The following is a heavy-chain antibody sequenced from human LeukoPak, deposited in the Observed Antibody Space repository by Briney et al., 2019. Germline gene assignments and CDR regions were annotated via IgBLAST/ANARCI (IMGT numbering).Heavy chain of an antibody. Sequence: PSETLSLTCTVSGGSISSYYWSWIRQPAGKGLEWIGRIYYSGSTYYNPSLKSRVTISVDTSKNQFSLKLSSVTAADTAVYYCASGIAEDYFDYWGQGTLVTVSS. CDR2: IYYSGST. V-gene: IGHV4-59*05. CDR1: GGSISSYY. D-gene: IGHD6-13*01. J-gene: IGHJ4*02. CDR3: ASGIAEDYFDY.